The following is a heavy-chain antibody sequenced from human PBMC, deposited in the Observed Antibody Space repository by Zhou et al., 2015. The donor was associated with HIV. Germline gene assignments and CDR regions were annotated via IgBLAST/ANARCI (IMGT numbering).Heavy chain of an antibody. CDR2: IIPIFGTT. CDR3: ARSSADYEYAFEI. J-gene: IGHJ3*02. Sequence: QVQLVQSGAEVKKPGSSVKVSCKASGGTFNNYAISWVRQAPGQGLEWMGGIIPIFGTTNYAQKFQGRVTITADESTSTASMELSGLRSEDAAVYYCARSSADYEYAFEIWGQGTKVIVSS. V-gene: IGHV1-69*01. D-gene: IGHD3-22*01. CDR1: GGTFNNYA.